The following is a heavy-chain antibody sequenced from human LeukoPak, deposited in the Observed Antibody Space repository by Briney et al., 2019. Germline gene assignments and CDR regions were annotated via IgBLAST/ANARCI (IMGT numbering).Heavy chain of an antibody. V-gene: IGHV4-61*01. J-gene: IGHJ4*02. D-gene: IGHD6-25*01. Sequence: PSETLSLTCTVSGGSVTSGPYYWTWIRQPPGRGLEWIEYIYYSGSTNYSPSLKRRVTISVDTSKNQFSLKLSSVTAADTAVCYCARDLGGHVDYWGQGTLVTVSS. CDR3: ARDLGGHVDY. CDR2: IYYSGST. CDR1: GGSVTSGPYY.